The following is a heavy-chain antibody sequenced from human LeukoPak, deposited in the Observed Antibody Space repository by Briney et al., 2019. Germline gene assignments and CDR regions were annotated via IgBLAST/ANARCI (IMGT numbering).Heavy chain of an antibody. CDR1: GGTFNNSA. Sequence: SSVKVSCKTSGGTFNNSAISWVRQAPGQGLEWLGGIMPLFGSAGYAQKFQGRVTITKDESTRTVYLELTSLTSDDTAVYYCARDVHGDYGSGWFDPWGQGTLVSVSS. V-gene: IGHV1-69*05. CDR2: IMPLFGSA. D-gene: IGHD4-17*01. J-gene: IGHJ5*02. CDR3: ARDVHGDYGSGWFDP.